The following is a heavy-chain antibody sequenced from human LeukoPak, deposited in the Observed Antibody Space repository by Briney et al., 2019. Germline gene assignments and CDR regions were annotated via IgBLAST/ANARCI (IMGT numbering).Heavy chain of an antibody. V-gene: IGHV4-59*01. J-gene: IGHJ6*03. Sequence: SETLSLTCTVSGGSISSYYWSWIRQPPGKGLEWIGYIYYSGSTNYNPSLKSRVTISVDTSKNQFSLKLSSVTAADTAVYYCAREVSYYYYMDVWGKGTTVTVSS. CDR1: GGSISSYY. CDR3: AREVSYYYYMDV. CDR2: IYYSGST.